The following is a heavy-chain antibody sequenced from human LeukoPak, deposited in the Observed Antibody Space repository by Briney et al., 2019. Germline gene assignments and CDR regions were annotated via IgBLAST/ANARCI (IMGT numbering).Heavy chain of an antibody. CDR1: GFIFSNYG. Sequence: GGSLRLSCAASGFIFSNYGMHWVRQAPGKGLEWVAFIRFDGTKKYYADSVKGRFTISRDNSKNTLSLQMNSLRAEDTAVYYCAKDRRIVAVGPRRTIKNCLDPWGQGTLVTVSS. V-gene: IGHV3-30*02. J-gene: IGHJ5*02. D-gene: IGHD6-13*01. CDR3: AKDRRIVAVGPRRTIKNCLDP. CDR2: IRFDGTKK.